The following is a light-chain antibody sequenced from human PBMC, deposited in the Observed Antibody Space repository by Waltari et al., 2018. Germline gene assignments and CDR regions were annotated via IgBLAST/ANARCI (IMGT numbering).Light chain of an antibody. Sequence: ENVMTQSPLSLSVTPGEPASISCTSSQSLLHPNGHKYLDWYLQKPGQSPQLLIYFASNRAPGVPDRFSGSESGTLFTLRISRVEAEDVGVYYCMQALQTPITFGQGTRLDIK. CDR2: FAS. J-gene: IGKJ5*01. CDR1: QSLLHPNGHKY. V-gene: IGKV2-28*01. CDR3: MQALQTPIT.